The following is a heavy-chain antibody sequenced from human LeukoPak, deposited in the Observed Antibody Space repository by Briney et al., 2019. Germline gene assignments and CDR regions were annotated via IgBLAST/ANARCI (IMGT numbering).Heavy chain of an antibody. CDR3: AKEASTFDFDY. CDR2: VHFDGDNK. D-gene: IGHD3-3*02. J-gene: IGHJ4*02. V-gene: IGHV3-30*02. Sequence: PGGSLRLSCAASGFTFSNSGMHWVRQAPGKGLEWVAFVHFDGDNKYFADSVKGRFTISRGNSKNTLFLQMNSLRAEDTAVYYCAKEASTFDFDYWGQGTLVTVSS. CDR1: GFTFSNSG.